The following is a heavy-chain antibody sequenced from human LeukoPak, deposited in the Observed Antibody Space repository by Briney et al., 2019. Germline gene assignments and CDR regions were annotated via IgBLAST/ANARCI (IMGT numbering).Heavy chain of an antibody. D-gene: IGHD6-6*01. Sequence: GGSLRLSCAASGFTVRNNYMRGVRQAPGKGLEWVSLIYSGGATFYADAVKGRFTISRDGSKNTLYLQMNSLRAEDTAVYYCARDPPAVAANTYGWGQGTLVTVSS. CDR2: IYSGGAT. CDR3: ARDPPAVAANTYG. V-gene: IGHV3-66*01. CDR1: GFTVRNNY. J-gene: IGHJ4*02.